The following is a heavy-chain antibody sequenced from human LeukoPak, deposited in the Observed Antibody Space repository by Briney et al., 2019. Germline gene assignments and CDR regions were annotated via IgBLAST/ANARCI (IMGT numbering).Heavy chain of an antibody. J-gene: IGHJ1*01. CDR3: AKDPNYCYDLAEYFQH. V-gene: IGHV3-23*01. Sequence: GGSLRLSCAASGFTFRSYAMMWLRQAPGKGLEWVSAISGGGGTTLYADSVKGRFTISRDNSKNTLYLQMSSLRAEDTAVYYCAKDPNYCYDLAEYFQHWGQGTLVTVSS. D-gene: IGHD3-22*01. CDR1: GFTFRSYA. CDR2: ISGGGGTT.